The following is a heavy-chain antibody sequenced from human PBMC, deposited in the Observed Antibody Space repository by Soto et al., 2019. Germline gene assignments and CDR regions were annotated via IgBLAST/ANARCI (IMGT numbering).Heavy chain of an antibody. D-gene: IGHD1-1*01. CDR1: GGSISSGGYY. Sequence: QVQLQESGPGLVKPSQTLSLTCTVSGGSISSGGYYWSWIRQHPGKGLEWIGYIYYSGSTYYNPSLKSRVTISVDTSKNQFSLKLSSVTAADTAVYYCHMGGKLDPHFDYWGQGTLVTVSS. J-gene: IGHJ4*02. CDR2: IYYSGST. V-gene: IGHV4-31*03. CDR3: HMGGKLDPHFDY.